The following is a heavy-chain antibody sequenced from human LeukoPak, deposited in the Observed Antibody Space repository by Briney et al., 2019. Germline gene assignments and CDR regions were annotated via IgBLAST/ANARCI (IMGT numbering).Heavy chain of an antibody. D-gene: IGHD6-13*01. V-gene: IGHV4-61*09. Sequence: RPSETLSLTCTVSGGSISSGSYYWSWIRQPAGKGLEWIGHIYTSGSTYYNPSLKSRVTISVDTSKNQFSLKLSSVTAADTAVYYCARQQLNPVNWFDPWGQGTLVTVSS. CDR1: GGSISSGSYY. CDR3: ARQQLNPVNWFDP. CDR2: IYTSGST. J-gene: IGHJ5*02.